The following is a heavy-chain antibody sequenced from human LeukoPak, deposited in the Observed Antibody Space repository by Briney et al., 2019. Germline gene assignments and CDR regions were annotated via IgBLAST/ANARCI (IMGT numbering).Heavy chain of an antibody. CDR2: ISTGSSTI. CDR3: ARDVERTGGTYYYGSGNPRG. CDR1: GFTFSSYS. V-gene: IGHV3-48*02. J-gene: IGHJ4*02. Sequence: PGGSLRLSCAASGFTFSSYSMIWVRQAPGKGLEWVSYISTGSSTIYYADFVKGRFTISRDNAKNSLYLQMNSLRDEDTAVYYCARDVERTGGTYYYGSGNPRGWGQGTLVTVSS. D-gene: IGHD3-10*01.